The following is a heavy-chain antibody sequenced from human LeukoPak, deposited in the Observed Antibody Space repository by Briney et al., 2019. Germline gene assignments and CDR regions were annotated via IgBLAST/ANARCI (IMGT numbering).Heavy chain of an antibody. CDR2: ISYDGSNK. CDR1: GFTFSSYA. D-gene: IGHD3-16*01. Sequence: PGRSLRLSCAASGFTFSSYAMPWVRQAPGKGLEWVAVISYDGSNKYYADSVKGRFTISRDNSKNTLYLQMNSLRAEDTAVYYCAKGITSPGYYFDYWGQGTLVTVSS. V-gene: IGHV3-30-3*01. J-gene: IGHJ4*02. CDR3: AKGITSPGYYFDY.